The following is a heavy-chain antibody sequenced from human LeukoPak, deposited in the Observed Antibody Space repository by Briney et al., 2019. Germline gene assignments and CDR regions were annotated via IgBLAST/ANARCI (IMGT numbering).Heavy chain of an antibody. CDR3: ARGFSRGWFGELLSWFDP. V-gene: IGHV4-39*07. CDR1: GGSISSSRYY. CDR2: IYYSGST. Sequence: SETLSLTCTVSGGSISSSRYYWGWIRQPPGKGLEWIGSIYYSGSTYYNPSLKSRVTISVDTSKNQFSLKLSSVTAADTAVYYCARGFSRGWFGELLSWFDPWGQGTLVTVSS. D-gene: IGHD3-10*01. J-gene: IGHJ5*02.